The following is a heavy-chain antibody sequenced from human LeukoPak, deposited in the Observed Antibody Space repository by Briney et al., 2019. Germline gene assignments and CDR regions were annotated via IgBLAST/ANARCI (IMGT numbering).Heavy chain of an antibody. D-gene: IGHD5-18*01. Sequence: GGSLRLSCAASGFTFSSYAMGWVRQAPGKGLEWVSSIGGSGGGTYYADSVKGRFTIPRDNSKNTLYLQMNSLRAEDTAVYYCARDHKGYSYGYRRGYSDYYYMDVWGKGTTVTVSS. V-gene: IGHV3-23*01. CDR1: GFTFSSYA. CDR3: ARDHKGYSYGYRRGYSDYYYMDV. J-gene: IGHJ6*03. CDR2: IGGSGGGT.